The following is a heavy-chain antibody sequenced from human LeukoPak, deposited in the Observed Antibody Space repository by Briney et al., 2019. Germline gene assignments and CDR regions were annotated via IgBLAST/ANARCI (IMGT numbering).Heavy chain of an antibody. Sequence: GASVKVSCKTSGYTFTSYAISWVRQAPGQGLEWMGWISAYSGDANYAQKLQGRVTMTTDTSTSTAYMDLRSLRSDDTAVYYCARLLLAVPTDQATCWFDPWGQGTLVTVSS. CDR3: ARLLLAVPTDQATCWFDP. J-gene: IGHJ5*02. V-gene: IGHV1-18*01. CDR2: ISAYSGDA. D-gene: IGHD2-2*01. CDR1: GYTFTSYA.